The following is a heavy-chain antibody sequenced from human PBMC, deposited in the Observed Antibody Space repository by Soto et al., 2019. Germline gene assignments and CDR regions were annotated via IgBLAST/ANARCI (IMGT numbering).Heavy chain of an antibody. D-gene: IGHD3-10*01. V-gene: IGHV1-8*01. Sequence: ASVKVSCKASGYTFTSYDINWVRQATGQGLEWMGWMNHNSGNTGYAQKFQGRVTMTRNTSISTAYMELSSLRSEDTAVYYCARGRSVRGVIDYYYYYMDVWGKGTTVTVSS. CDR3: ARGRSVRGVIDYYYYYMDV. CDR2: MNHNSGNT. CDR1: GYTFTSYD. J-gene: IGHJ6*03.